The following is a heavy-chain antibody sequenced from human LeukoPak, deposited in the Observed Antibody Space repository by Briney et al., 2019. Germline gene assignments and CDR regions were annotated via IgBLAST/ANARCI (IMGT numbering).Heavy chain of an antibody. Sequence: SETLSLTCTVSGGSISSYYWSWIRHPAGKGLEWIGRIYSSGSTNYNPSLKSRVTMSVDTSKNQFSLKLSSVTAADTAVYYCAVGERVVQGVRQYYFDYWGQGTLVTVSS. CDR2: IYSSGST. V-gene: IGHV4-4*07. CDR1: GGSISSYY. D-gene: IGHD3-10*01. CDR3: AVGERVVQGVRQYYFDY. J-gene: IGHJ4*02.